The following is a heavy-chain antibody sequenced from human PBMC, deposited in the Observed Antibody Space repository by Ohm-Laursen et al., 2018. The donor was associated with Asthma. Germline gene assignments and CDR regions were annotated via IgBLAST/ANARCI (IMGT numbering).Heavy chain of an antibody. D-gene: IGHD3-22*01. V-gene: IGHV1-18*04. CDR3: ARDGMVVITTSYYYYGMDV. CDR1: GYTFTSYG. Sequence: GASVKVSCNASGYTFTSYGISWVRQAPGQGLEWMGWISAYNGNTNYAQKLQGRVTMTTDTSTSTAYMELRSLRSDDTAVYYCARDGMVVITTSYYYYGMDVWGQGTTVTVSS. J-gene: IGHJ6*02. CDR2: ISAYNGNT.